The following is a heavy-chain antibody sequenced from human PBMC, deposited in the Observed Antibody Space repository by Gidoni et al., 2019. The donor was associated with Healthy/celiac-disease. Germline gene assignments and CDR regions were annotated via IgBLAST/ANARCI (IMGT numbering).Heavy chain of an antibody. CDR3: ARDGDYDYVWGSYRYFDY. CDR1: GGSISSYY. J-gene: IGHJ4*02. D-gene: IGHD3-16*01. Sequence: QVQLQESGPGLVKPSETLSLTCTVSGGSISSYYWSWIRQPPGKGLEWIGYIYDSGSTNYNPSLKSLVTISVDTSKNQFSLKLSSVTAADTAVYYCARDGDYDYVWGSYRYFDYWGQGTLVTVSS. CDR2: IYDSGST. V-gene: IGHV4-59*01.